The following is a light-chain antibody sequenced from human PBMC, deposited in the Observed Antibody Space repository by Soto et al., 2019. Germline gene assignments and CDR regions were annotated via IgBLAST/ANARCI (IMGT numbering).Light chain of an antibody. V-gene: IGLV2-14*03. CDR3: SSYRSITTSYV. CDR2: DVS. Sequence: QSALTQPASVSGSPGQSITISCTGTSNDIGGYNFVSWYQQHPGKAPKLMIYDVSDRPSGVSNRFSGSKSGNTDSLTISGLQPEDEADYYCSSYRSITTSYVFGTGTKLTVL. CDR1: SNDIGGYNF. J-gene: IGLJ1*01.